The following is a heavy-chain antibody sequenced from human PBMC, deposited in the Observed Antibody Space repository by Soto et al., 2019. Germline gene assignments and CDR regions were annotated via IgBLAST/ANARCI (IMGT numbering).Heavy chain of an antibody. CDR3: ARGGSAGTPTEFDY. CDR2: IYHSGST. V-gene: IGHV4-39*07. J-gene: IGHJ4*02. Sequence: SETLSLTCTVSGGSISTRSSYWGWIRQPPGKGLEWIGSIYHSGSTYYNPSLKSRVTILVDTSKNQFSLKLSSVTAADTAVYYCARGGSAGTPTEFDYWGQGTLVTVSS. D-gene: IGHD1-26*01. CDR1: GGSISTRSSY.